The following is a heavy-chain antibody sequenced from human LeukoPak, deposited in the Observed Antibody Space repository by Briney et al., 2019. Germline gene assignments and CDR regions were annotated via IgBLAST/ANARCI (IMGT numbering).Heavy chain of an antibody. J-gene: IGHJ6*03. D-gene: IGHD1-26*01. Sequence: SETLALTCTVSGGSISRYYWSWIRQPAGKGLEWIGRIYTSGSTNYNPSLKSRVTMSVDTSKNQFSLKLSSVTAADTAVYYCARDVVGATGYYYYMDVWGKGTTVTVSS. CDR3: ARDVVGATGYYYYMDV. V-gene: IGHV4-4*07. CDR1: GGSISRYY. CDR2: IYTSGST.